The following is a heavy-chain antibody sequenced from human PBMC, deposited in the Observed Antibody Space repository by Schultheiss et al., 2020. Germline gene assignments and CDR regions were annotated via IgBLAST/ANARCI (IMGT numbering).Heavy chain of an antibody. D-gene: IGHD3-22*01. CDR2: IRSKAYGGTT. V-gene: IGHV3-49*04. J-gene: IGHJ4*02. Sequence: GESLKISCAASGFTFSSYEMNWVRQAPGKGLEWVGFIRSKAYGGTTEYAASVKGRFTISRDDSKSIAYLQMNTLKTEDTAVYYCTRDDRNYYDSSGYYYYWGQGTLVTVYS. CDR3: TRDDRNYYDSSGYYYY. CDR1: GFTFSSYE.